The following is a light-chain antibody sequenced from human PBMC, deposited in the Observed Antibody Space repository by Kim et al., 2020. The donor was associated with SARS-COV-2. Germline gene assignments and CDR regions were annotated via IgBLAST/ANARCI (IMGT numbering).Light chain of an antibody. CDR1: SSDVGRFNY. Sequence: QSALTQSRSVSGSPGQSVTISCTGTSSDVGRFNYVSWYQHHPGKAPKAMIYDVSKRPSGVPDRFSGSKSSNTASLTISGLQAEDEADYYCCSYAGNNAFVFGGGTMLTVL. V-gene: IGLV2-11*01. CDR3: CSYAGNNAFV. J-gene: IGLJ3*02. CDR2: DVS.